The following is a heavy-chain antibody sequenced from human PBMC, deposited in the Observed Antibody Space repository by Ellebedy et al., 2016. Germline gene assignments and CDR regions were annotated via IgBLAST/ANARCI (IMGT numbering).Heavy chain of an antibody. CDR1: GYTFCSFD. D-gene: IGHD3-10*01. CDR2: MNPNSANT. Sequence: ASVKVSCKTSGYTFCSFDIIWVRQATGQGLEWMGWMNPNSANTGLAEKFRYRVTLTGDTSTDTAYMELNGLRSEDTAMYYCARARRTLLWADNWGQGTLVTVSS. J-gene: IGHJ4*02. V-gene: IGHV1-8*01. CDR3: ARARRTLLWADN.